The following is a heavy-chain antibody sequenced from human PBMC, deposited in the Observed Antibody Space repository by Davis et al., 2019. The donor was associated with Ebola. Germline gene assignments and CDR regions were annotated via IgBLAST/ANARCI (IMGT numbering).Heavy chain of an antibody. Sequence: PGGSLRLSCTVSGGSISSYYWSWIRQPPGKGLEWIGYIYYSGSTNYNPSLKSRVTISVDTSKNQFSLKLSSVTAADTAVYYCARKTICWFDPWGQGTLVTVSS. V-gene: IGHV4-59*01. CDR3: ARKTICWFDP. CDR1: GGSISSYY. J-gene: IGHJ5*02. CDR2: IYYSGST. D-gene: IGHD1-14*01.